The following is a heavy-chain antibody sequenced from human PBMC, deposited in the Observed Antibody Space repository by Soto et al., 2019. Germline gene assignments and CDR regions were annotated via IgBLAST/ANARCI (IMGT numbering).Heavy chain of an antibody. D-gene: IGHD7-27*01. CDR2: INSDGSST. J-gene: IGHJ4*02. V-gene: IGHV3-74*01. CDR1: GFTFSSYW. Sequence: EVQLVESGGSLVQPGGSLRLSCAASGFTFSSYWMHWVRQVPGKGLVWVSRINSDGSSTTYADSVKGRFTISRDNAKHTLYLQMNSLRAEDTAVYYCASSLLTPFDYWGQGTLVTVSS. CDR3: ASSLLTPFDY.